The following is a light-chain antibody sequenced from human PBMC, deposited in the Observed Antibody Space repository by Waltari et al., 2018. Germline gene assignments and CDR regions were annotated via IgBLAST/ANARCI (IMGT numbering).Light chain of an antibody. J-gene: IGKJ2*01. CDR2: DAS. CDR3: QQYYDGYS. CDR1: RGVGSA. V-gene: IGKV3-15*01. Sequence: EILVTQSPATLSVSPGEGVTLSCRASRGVGSALAWYQQKPGQAPRLLIFDASARATCIPARFSGSGSGTEFTLSISSLQSEDSAAYYCQQYYDGYSFGQGTKLEIK.